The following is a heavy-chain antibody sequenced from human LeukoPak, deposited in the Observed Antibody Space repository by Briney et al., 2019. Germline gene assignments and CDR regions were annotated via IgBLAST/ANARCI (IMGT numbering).Heavy chain of an antibody. D-gene: IGHD2-2*01. CDR2: ISGSGGST. Sequence: GGSLRLSCAASGFTFSSYAMSWVRQAPGKGLEWVSAISGSGGSTYYADSVKGRFTISRDNSKNTLYLQMNSLRAEDTAVYYGAKDPKTNIVVVPAARAPFLDIGGKGKMATVSS. CDR3: AKDPKTNIVVVPAARAPFLDI. V-gene: IGHV3-23*01. CDR1: GFTFSSYA. J-gene: IGHJ3*02.